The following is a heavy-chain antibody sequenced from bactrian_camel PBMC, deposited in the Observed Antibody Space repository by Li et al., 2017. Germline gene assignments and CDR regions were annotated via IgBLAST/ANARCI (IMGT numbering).Heavy chain of an antibody. V-gene: IGHV3S5*01. CDR2: VYVNGRGT. J-gene: IGHJ4*01. CDR3: AADGTPDWLLVRGDQCKSGY. Sequence: HVQLVESGGGLVQPGGSLRLSCAASGFAIGSSHMSWVRQAPGKGLEWVSAVYVNGRGTGYADSVKGRFTISQDNAKNMMYLQMNSLKPEDSAMYYCAADGTPDWLLVRGDQCKSGYRGRGTQVTVS. D-gene: IGHD1*01. CDR1: GFAIGSSH.